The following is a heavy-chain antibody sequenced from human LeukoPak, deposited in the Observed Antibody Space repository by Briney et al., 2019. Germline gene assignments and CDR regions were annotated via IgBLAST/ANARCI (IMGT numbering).Heavy chain of an antibody. V-gene: IGHV1-18*01. CDR1: GYTFTSYG. CDR3: ARSHTGIAAAGTWFDP. Sequence: ASVKVSCKASGYTFTSYGISWVRQAAGQGLEWMGLISAYNGNTNYAQKLQGRVTMTTDPSTSTAYMELRSLRSDDTAVYYCARSHTGIAAAGTWFDPWGQGTLVTVSS. J-gene: IGHJ5*02. CDR2: ISAYNGNT. D-gene: IGHD6-13*01.